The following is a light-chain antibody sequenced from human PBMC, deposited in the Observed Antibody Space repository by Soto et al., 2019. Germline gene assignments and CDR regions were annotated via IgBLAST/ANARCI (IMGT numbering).Light chain of an antibody. CDR1: QSVRNN. CDR3: QQYNNWPSWT. Sequence: EVVMTQSPATLSVSPGERATLSCKASQSVRNNLVWYLQKPGQAPRPIIYDATTRATGIPVRFSGSGSGTEFTLTISSLQSEDFAVYYCQQYNNWPSWTFGQGTKVEIK. V-gene: IGKV3-15*01. J-gene: IGKJ1*01. CDR2: DAT.